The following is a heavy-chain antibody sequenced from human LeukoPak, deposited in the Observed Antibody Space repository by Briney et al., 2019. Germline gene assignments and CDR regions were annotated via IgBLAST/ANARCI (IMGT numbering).Heavy chain of an antibody. CDR3: ARDRFDSGSSLAPGPQDV. V-gene: IGHV1-46*01. D-gene: IGHD3-10*01. CDR1: GYTFTSYY. CDR2: INPSGAST. Sequence: ASVKVSCKASGYTFTSYYIHWVRQAPGQGPEWMGIINPSGASTSYAQKFQGRVTMTRDTSTSTVYMELSSLRFEDTAVYYYARDRFDSGSSLAPGPQDVWGQGTTVTVSS. J-gene: IGHJ6*02.